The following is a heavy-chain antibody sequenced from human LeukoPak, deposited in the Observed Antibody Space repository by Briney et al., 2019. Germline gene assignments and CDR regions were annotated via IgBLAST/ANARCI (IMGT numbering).Heavy chain of an antibody. D-gene: IGHD3-22*01. Sequence: ASVKVSCKASGYTFTSYAMHWVRQAPGQRLEWMGWINAGNGNTKYSQKLQGRVTMTTDTSTSTAYMELRSLRSDDTAVYYCARVGSYYDSSGYYWAPFDYWGQGTLVTVSS. J-gene: IGHJ4*02. CDR1: GYTFTSYA. V-gene: IGHV1-3*01. CDR3: ARVGSYYDSSGYYWAPFDY. CDR2: INAGNGNT.